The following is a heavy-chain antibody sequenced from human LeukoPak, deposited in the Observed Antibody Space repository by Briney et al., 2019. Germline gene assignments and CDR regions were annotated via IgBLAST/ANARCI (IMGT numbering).Heavy chain of an antibody. CDR2: ISPTGSTT. V-gene: IGHV3-74*01. Sequence: GGSLRLSCTASGFSFSGHWMHWARQLPGKGLVWVSRISPTGSTTSYADSVKGRFTISRDNFKNTLYLQMNSLRAEDTAVFYCVRGSPNSGSQYGYWGQGTLVTVSS. D-gene: IGHD1-26*01. CDR1: GFSFSGHW. J-gene: IGHJ4*02. CDR3: VRGSPNSGSQYGY.